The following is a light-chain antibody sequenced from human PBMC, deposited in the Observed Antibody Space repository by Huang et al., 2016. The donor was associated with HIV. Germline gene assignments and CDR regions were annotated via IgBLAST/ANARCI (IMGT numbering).Light chain of an antibody. CDR2: QVS. Sequence: DVVMTQLPLSLPVALGQPASIFCKSSQSLVSSDGKKYLNWVQQRPGQTPRRLIYQVSNRDTGVPDRCSGRGSGTQFARRINRVEAEDVAIYYCMQGTHWPGTFGQGTKMEI. J-gene: IGKJ1*01. CDR1: QSLVSSDGKKY. V-gene: IGKV2-30*01. CDR3: MQGTHWPGT.